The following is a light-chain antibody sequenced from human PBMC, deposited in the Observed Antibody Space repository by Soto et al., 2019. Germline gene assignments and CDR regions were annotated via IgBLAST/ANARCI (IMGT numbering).Light chain of an antibody. J-gene: IGKJ3*01. Sequence: DIQMTQSPSSLSASVGDRVTITCRAGQGISNHLAWFQKKPGKAPKSLIYAASTLHSGVPSKFSGSGSGTEFTLTISGLQTEDFATYYCQQYHSYPFTFGPGTKVDVK. CDR2: AAS. V-gene: IGKV1-16*02. CDR1: QGISNH. CDR3: QQYHSYPFT.